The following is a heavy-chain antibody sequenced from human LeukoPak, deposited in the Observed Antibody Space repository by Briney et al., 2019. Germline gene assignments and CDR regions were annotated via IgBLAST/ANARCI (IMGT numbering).Heavy chain of an antibody. J-gene: IGHJ5*02. CDR1: GGSISSYY. V-gene: IGHV4-59*01. CDR2: IYYSGST. Sequence: PSETLSLTCTVSGGSISSYYWSWIRHSPGKGLEWIGYIYYSGSTNYNPSLKSRVTISVDTSKNQFSLKLSSVTAADTAVYYCARDRFSYGDANWFDPWGQGTLVTVSS. CDR3: ARDRFSYGDANWFDP. D-gene: IGHD5-18*01.